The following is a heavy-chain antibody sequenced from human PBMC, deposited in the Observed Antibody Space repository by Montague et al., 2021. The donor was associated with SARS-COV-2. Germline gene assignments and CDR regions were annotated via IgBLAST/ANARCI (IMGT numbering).Heavy chain of an antibody. CDR2: INHSGST. D-gene: IGHD3-10*01. CDR3: ARLGAITLVRGITKAVFSNYGMDV. V-gene: IGHV4-34*01. CDR1: SGSFRGYY. J-gene: IGHJ6*02. Sequence: SETLSLTCAVSSGSFRGYYWSWIRQPPGKGLEWIGEINHSGSTTYNPSLESRVSISVDTSNKQFSLKVTSVTAADTAVSYCARLGAITLVRGITKAVFSNYGMDVWGQGTTVTVSS.